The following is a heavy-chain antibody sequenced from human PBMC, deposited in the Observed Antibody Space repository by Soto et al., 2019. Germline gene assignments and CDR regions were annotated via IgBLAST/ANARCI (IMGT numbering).Heavy chain of an antibody. D-gene: IGHD6-19*01. Sequence: ASVKVSCKASGYTFTSYGISWVRQAPGQGLEWMGWISAYNGNTNYAQKLQGRVTMTTDTSTSTAYMELRSLRSDDTAVYYCARDPSYSSGWPNLAHYYYYYGMDVWGQVTTVTVS. V-gene: IGHV1-18*01. CDR1: GYTFTSYG. CDR2: ISAYNGNT. J-gene: IGHJ6*02. CDR3: ARDPSYSSGWPNLAHYYYYYGMDV.